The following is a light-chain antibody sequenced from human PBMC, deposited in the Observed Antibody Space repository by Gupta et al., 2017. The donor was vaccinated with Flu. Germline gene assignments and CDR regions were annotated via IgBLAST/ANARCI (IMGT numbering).Light chain of an antibody. CDR1: QSVLYSSNNKNY. CDR3: QQYYTTPT. J-gene: IGKJ5*01. Sequence: DIVMTQSPDSLAVSLGQRDNIICKYSQSVLYSSNNKNYLAWYPQKPGQPPKLLTYWASTRKSGVPDRVSGSGFGTDFTLTISSLQADDVAVYYCQQYYTTPTFGQGTRLEIK. CDR2: WAS. V-gene: IGKV4-1*01.